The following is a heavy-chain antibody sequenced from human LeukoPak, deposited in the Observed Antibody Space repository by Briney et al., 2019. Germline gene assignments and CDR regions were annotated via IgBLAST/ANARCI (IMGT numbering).Heavy chain of an antibody. V-gene: IGHV4-59*08. CDR1: GGSISSYY. CDR2: IYYSGST. D-gene: IGHD2-21*01. Sequence: PSETLSLTCTVSGGSISSYYWSWIRQPPGMGLEWIGYIYYSGSTNYNPSLKSRVTISVDTSKNQFSLKLSSVTAADTAVYYCARLAYFDYFDYWGQGTLVTVSS. CDR3: ARLAYFDYFDY. J-gene: IGHJ4*02.